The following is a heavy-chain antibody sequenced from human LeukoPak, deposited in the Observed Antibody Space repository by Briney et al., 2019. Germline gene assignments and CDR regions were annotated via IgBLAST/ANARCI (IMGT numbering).Heavy chain of an antibody. CDR2: ICSSSTNI. J-gene: IGHJ5*02. CDR1: GFTFSSYT. CDR3: ARNYDTSSVDGWFDP. V-gene: IGHV3-21*01. Sequence: GGSLRLSCEASGFTFSSYTMNWVRRAPGKGLEWVSSICSSSTNIYYSDSVEGRFTISRDSAKNSLYLQMNTLRAEDTALYYCARNYDTSSVDGWFDPWGQGTLVTVSS. D-gene: IGHD1-7*01.